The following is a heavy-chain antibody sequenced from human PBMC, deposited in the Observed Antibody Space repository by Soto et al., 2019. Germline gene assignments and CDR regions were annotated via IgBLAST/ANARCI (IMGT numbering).Heavy chain of an antibody. CDR2: IIPIFGTA. CDR3: ARDTGGYNWFDP. D-gene: IGHD2-8*02. V-gene: IGHV1-69*13. CDR1: GGTFSSYA. Sequence: SVKVSCKASGGTFSSYAISWVRQAPGQGLEWMGGIIPIFGTANYAQKFQGRVTITADESTSTAYMELSSLRSEDTAVYYCARDTGGYNWFDPWGQGTLVTVSS. J-gene: IGHJ5*02.